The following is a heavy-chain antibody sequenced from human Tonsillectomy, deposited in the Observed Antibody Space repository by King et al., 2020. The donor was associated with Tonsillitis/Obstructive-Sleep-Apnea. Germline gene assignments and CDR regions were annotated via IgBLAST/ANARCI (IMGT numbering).Heavy chain of an antibody. CDR2: INHSGST. CDR1: GGSFSGYY. V-gene: IGHV4-34*01. D-gene: IGHD2-2*01. CDR3: AVYCSSTSCGYFDY. Sequence: VQLQQWGAGLLKPSETLSLTCAVYGGSFSGYYWSWIRQPPGKGLEWFGEINHSGSTNYNPSLKSRVTISVDTSKNQFSLKLSSVTAADTAVYYCAVYCSSTSCGYFDYWGQGTLVTVSS. J-gene: IGHJ4*02.